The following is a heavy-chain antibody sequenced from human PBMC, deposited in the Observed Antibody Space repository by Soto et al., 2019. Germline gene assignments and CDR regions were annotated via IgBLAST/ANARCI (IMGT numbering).Heavy chain of an antibody. Sequence: EVQLVESGGGLVQPGGSLRLSCAASGFTVSNNYMGWVRQAPGKGLEWVSLIYSGGAIYYADSVRGRFTISRDNSRNMVYLQMSSLRDEDTAVCYCKGGFGVNRSWGQGTLVTVSS. CDR3: KGGFGVNRS. J-gene: IGHJ5*02. V-gene: IGHV3-66*01. CDR2: IYSGGAI. D-gene: IGHD3-3*01. CDR1: GFTVSNNY.